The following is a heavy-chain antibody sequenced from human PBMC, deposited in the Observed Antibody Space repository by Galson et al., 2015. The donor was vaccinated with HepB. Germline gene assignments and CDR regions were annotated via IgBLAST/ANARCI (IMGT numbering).Heavy chain of an antibody. D-gene: IGHD4-17*01. J-gene: IGHJ4*02. V-gene: IGHV3-11*06. CDR2: ISHNTLYT. CDR1: GFTFSDYY. CDR3: VRVADVDYGDHSHFDY. Sequence: SLRLSCAASGFTFSDYYMSWIRQAPGKGLEWLSYISHNTLYTNYADSVKGRITTSRDNARNPLYLQLNSLRAEDTAVYYCVRVADVDYGDHSHFDYWGQGTLVTVSS.